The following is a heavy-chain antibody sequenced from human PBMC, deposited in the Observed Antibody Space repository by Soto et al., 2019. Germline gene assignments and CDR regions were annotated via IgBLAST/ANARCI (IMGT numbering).Heavy chain of an antibody. V-gene: IGHV1-3*01. D-gene: IGHD6-13*01. J-gene: IGHJ4*02. CDR1: GYTFTSYA. Sequence: ASVKVSCKASGYTFTSYAMHWVRQAPGQRLEWMGWINAGNCNTKYSQKFQGRVTITRDTSASTAYMELSSLRSEDTAVYYCARGIAPYYFDYWGQGTLVTVSS. CDR3: ARGIAPYYFDY. CDR2: INAGNCNT.